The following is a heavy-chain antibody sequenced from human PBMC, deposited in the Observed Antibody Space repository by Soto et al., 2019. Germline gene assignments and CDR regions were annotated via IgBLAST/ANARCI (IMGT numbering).Heavy chain of an antibody. J-gene: IGHJ6*02. CDR3: ARARPDIVMVVGETPGYYGMDV. CDR2: INGGGTTL. Sequence: GWSLRLSCESSVFAFSGYYMSWIRQAPGKGLEWVSYINGGGTTLYYADSVKGRFTVSRDNAKNSLYLEMKSLRVDDTALYFCARARPDIVMVVGETPGYYGMDVWGQGTTVTVSS. CDR1: VFAFSGYY. D-gene: IGHD2-8*02. V-gene: IGHV3-11*01.